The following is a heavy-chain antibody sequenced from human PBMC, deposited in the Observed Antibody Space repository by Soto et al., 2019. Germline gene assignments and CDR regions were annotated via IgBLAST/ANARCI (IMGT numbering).Heavy chain of an antibody. V-gene: IGHV4-39*01. CDR3: ARLTKYCSSTSCYNRYYYYYYYMDV. CDR1: GGSISSSSYY. J-gene: IGHJ6*03. Sequence: PSETLSLTCTVSGGSISSSSYYWGWIRQPPGKGLEWIGSIYYSGSTYYNPSLKSRVTISVDTSKNQFSLKLSSVTAADTAVYYCARLTKYCSSTSCYNRYYYYYYYMDVWGKGTTVTVSS. D-gene: IGHD2-2*02. CDR2: IYYSGST.